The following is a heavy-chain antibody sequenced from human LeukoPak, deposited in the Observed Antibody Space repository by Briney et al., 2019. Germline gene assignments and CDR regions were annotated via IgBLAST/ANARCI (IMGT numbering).Heavy chain of an antibody. D-gene: IGHD3-9*01. J-gene: IGHJ3*02. V-gene: IGHV4-38-2*02. CDR2: INHSGST. Sequence: PSETLSLTCTVSGYSISSGYYWSWIRQPPGKGLEWIGEINHSGSTNYNPSLKSRVTISVDTSKNQFSLKLSSVTAADTAVYYCARGPLYYDILTGYTSPDAFDIWGQGTMVTVSS. CDR1: GYSISSGYY. CDR3: ARGPLYYDILTGYTSPDAFDI.